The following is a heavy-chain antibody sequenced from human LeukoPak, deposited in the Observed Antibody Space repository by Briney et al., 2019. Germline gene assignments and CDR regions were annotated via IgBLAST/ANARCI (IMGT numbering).Heavy chain of an antibody. J-gene: IGHJ4*02. D-gene: IGHD3-16*01. Sequence: SETLSLTCTVSGGSISSYYWSWIQQPPGKGLEWIGYIYYSGSTNYNPSLRSRVTISVDTSKNQFSLKLSSVTAADTAVYYCARSIWGSTFDYWGQGTLVTVSS. V-gene: IGHV4-59*01. CDR3: ARSIWGSTFDY. CDR1: GGSISSYY. CDR2: IYYSGST.